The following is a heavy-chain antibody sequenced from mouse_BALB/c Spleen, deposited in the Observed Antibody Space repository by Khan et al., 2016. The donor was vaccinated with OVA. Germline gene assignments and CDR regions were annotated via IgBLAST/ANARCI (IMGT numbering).Heavy chain of an antibody. D-gene: IGHD1-1*01. Sequence: VQLQQSGAELAKPGASVKMSCKASGYTFINYWILWVKQRPGQGLEWIGYINPSTGYTEYNQNFKDKATLTADKSSRTAYMQLSSLTSEDSAVYYGSRRGLRWDFDYWGQGTTLTVSS. CDR3: SRRGLRWDFDY. CDR1: GYTFINYW. V-gene: IGHV1-7*01. CDR2: INPSTGYT. J-gene: IGHJ2*01.